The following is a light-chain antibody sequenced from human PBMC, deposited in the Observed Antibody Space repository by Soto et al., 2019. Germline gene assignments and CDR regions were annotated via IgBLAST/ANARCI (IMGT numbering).Light chain of an antibody. CDR2: RAA. V-gene: IGKV3-20*01. CDR1: QIVSSSY. CDR3: QQYGSTPPST. J-gene: IGKJ1*01. Sequence: EIVFTQAPGTLSLNPGERATLSCRASQIVSSSYLAWYQQKPGQAPRLLIYRAARRAAGIADRFSGSGSGTDFTLTINRLEPEDFAVYYCQQYGSTPPSTFGQGTKVDIK.